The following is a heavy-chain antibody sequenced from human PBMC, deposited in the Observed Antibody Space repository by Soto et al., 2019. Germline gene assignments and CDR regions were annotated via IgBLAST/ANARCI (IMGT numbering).Heavy chain of an antibody. CDR3: AKGGNYDSSGYYYLIDYFDY. CDR1: GFTFSSYA. Sequence: GGSLRLSCAASGFTFSSYAMSWVRQAPGKGLEWVSAISGSGGSTYYADSVKGRFTISRDNSKNTLYLQMNSLRAEDTAVYYCAKGGNYDSSGYYYLIDYFDYWGQGTLVTVSS. V-gene: IGHV3-23*01. J-gene: IGHJ4*01. D-gene: IGHD3-22*01. CDR2: ISGSGGST.